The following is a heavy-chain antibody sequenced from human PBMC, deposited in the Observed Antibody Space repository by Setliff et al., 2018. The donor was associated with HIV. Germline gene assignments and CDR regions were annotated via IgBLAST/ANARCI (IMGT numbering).Heavy chain of an antibody. CDR1: GDTFTDYH. D-gene: IGHD3-22*01. Sequence: ASVKVSCKASGDTFTDYHFHWVRQAPGQGLEWMGIINPSGDFTDYAQKFHDRVIMTRDTSTGTIFMELGSLTSEDTAIYYCARDRYYRNYFESWGQGTPVTVS. CDR2: INPSGDFT. V-gene: IGHV1-46*01. CDR3: ARDRYYRNYFES. J-gene: IGHJ4*02.